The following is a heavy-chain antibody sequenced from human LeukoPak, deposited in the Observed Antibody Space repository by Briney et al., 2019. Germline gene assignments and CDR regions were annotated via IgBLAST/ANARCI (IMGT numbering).Heavy chain of an antibody. V-gene: IGHV3-23*01. Sequence: PGGSLRLSCAASGFTFSSCAMSWARQAPGKGLECVSAIGSDGNTYYADSVRGRFTISRDISENILYLRMNSLRVEDTAVYYCASAVGPFDNWGQGTLVTVSS. J-gene: IGHJ4*02. CDR1: GFTFSSCA. CDR3: ASAVGPFDN. CDR2: IGSDGNT. D-gene: IGHD6-19*01.